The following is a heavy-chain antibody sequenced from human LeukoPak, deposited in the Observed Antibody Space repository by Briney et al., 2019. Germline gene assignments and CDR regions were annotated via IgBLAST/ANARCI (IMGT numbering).Heavy chain of an antibody. CDR1: GYTLTELS. CDR2: FDPEDGET. Sequence: GASVKVSCKVSGYTLTELSMHWVRQAPGKGLEWMGGFDPEDGETIYAQKFQGRVTMTEDTSTDTAYMELSSLRSEDTAVYYCALSAGWLPIKDYWGQGTLVTVSS. D-gene: IGHD3-16*02. CDR3: ALSAGWLPIKDY. V-gene: IGHV1-24*01. J-gene: IGHJ4*02.